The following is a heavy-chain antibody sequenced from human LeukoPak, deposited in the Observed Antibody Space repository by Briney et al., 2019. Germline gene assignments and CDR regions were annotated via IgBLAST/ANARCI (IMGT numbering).Heavy chain of an antibody. CDR3: VKSHCSDSVCYNFDY. CDR2: IGGSGAST. Sequence: GGSLRLSCAASGFIFSNYAMSWVRQAPGKGLEWVSAIGGSGASTFYADSVKGRFTVSRDNIKDTLNLEMNSLRAEDTAVYYCVKSHCSDSVCYNFDYWGQGTLVTVSS. D-gene: IGHD2-8*01. J-gene: IGHJ4*02. CDR1: GFIFSNYA. V-gene: IGHV3-23*01.